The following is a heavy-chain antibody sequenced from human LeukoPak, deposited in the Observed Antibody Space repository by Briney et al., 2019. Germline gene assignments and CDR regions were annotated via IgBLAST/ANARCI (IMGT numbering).Heavy chain of an antibody. CDR1: GFTFSSYA. CDR2: ISGSGGST. CDR3: AKVCFFGGIPYYFDY. V-gene: IGHV3-23*01. J-gene: IGHJ4*02. D-gene: IGHD2-15*01. Sequence: GGSLRLSCAASGFTFSSYAMSWVRQAPGKGLEWVSAISGSGGSTYYADSVKGRFTISRDNSKNTLYLQMNSLRAEDTAVYYCAKVCFFGGIPYYFDYWGQGTQVTVSS.